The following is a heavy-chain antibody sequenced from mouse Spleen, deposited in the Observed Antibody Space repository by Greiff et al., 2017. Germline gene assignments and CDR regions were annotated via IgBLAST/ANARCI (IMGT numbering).Heavy chain of an antibody. CDR3: ARRTGTSLFAY. CDR1: GYTFTSYD. D-gene: IGHD4-1*01. Sequence: VQRVESGPELVKPGASVKLSCKASGYTFTSYDINWVKQRPGQGLEWIGWIYPRDGSTKYNEKFKGKATLTVDTSSSTAYMELHSLTSEDSAVYFCARRTGTSLFAYWGQGTLVTVSA. J-gene: IGHJ3*01. CDR2: IYPRDGST. V-gene: IGHV1-85*01.